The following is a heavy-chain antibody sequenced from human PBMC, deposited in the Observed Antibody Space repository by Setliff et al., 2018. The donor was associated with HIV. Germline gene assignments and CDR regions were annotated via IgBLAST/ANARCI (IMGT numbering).Heavy chain of an antibody. CDR2: IYYSGST. CDR1: GGSISSYY. V-gene: IGHV4-59*01. D-gene: IGHD2-2*01. Sequence: NPSETLSLTCTVSGGSISSYYWSWIRQPPGKGLEWIGYIYYSGSTNYNPSLKSRVTTSVDTSKNQFSLKLSSVTAADTAVYYCARGRRSTSSYYYYYYMDVWGKGTTVTVSS. CDR3: ARGRRSTSSYYYYYYMDV. J-gene: IGHJ6*03.